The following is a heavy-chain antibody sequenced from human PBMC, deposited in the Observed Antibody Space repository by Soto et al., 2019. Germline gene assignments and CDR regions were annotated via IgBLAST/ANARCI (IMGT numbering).Heavy chain of an antibody. CDR2: ISYDGSNK. D-gene: IGHD3-10*01. V-gene: IGHV3-30*18. Sequence: PXXSLRLSCAASGFTFSSYGMHWVRQAPGKGLEWVAVISYDGSNKYYADSVKGRFTISRDNSKNTLYLQMNSLRAEDTAVYYCVKEAQFDGMDVWGQGTTVTVSS. CDR3: VKEAQFDGMDV. J-gene: IGHJ6*02. CDR1: GFTFSSYG.